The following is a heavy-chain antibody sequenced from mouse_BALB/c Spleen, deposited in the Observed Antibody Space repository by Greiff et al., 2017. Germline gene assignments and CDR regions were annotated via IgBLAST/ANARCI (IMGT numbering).Heavy chain of an antibody. CDR2: IDPANGNT. J-gene: IGHJ2*01. CDR1: GFNFKDSY. D-gene: IGHD1-1*01. Sequence: VQLQQSGAELVKPGASVKLSCTASGFNFKDSYMHWVKQRPEQGLEWIGRIDPANGNTKYDPKFQGKATITADTSSNTAYLQLSSLTSEDTAVYYCARDGGVRYYFDYWGQGTTLTVSS. V-gene: IGHV14-3*02. CDR3: ARDGGVRYYFDY.